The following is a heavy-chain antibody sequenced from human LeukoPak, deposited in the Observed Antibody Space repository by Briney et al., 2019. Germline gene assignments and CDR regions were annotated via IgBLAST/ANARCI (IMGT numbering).Heavy chain of an antibody. J-gene: IGHJ5*02. D-gene: IGHD2-2*01. Sequence: SETLSLTCAVSGYSISSGYYWGWIRQPPGKGLEWIGSIYHSGSTYYNPSLKNRVTISVDTSKNQFSLKLSSVTAADTAVYYCARALMTGSSTSWPYNWFDPWGQGTLVTVSS. CDR1: GYSISSGYY. CDR3: ARALMTGSSTSWPYNWFDP. CDR2: IYHSGST. V-gene: IGHV4-38-2*01.